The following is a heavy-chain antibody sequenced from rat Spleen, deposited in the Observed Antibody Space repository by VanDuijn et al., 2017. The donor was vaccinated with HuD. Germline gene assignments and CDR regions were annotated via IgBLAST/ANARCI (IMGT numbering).Heavy chain of an antibody. J-gene: IGHJ4*01. CDR2: ISSGGGSL. D-gene: IGHD1-4*01. Sequence: EVQLVESGGGLVQPGRSMKLSCAASGFTFSNYYMAWVRPAPTKGLVWVASISSGGGSLYYRDSVKGRFTLSRDNAQSTLYLQMDSLRSEDTATYYCTTDELPGYKEDTGTSYYYVMDAWGQGASVTVSS. CDR1: GFTFSNYY. V-gene: IGHV5-27*01. CDR3: TTDELPGYKEDTGTSYYYVMDA.